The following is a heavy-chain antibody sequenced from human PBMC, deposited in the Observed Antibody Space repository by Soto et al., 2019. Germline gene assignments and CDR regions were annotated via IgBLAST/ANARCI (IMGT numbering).Heavy chain of an antibody. CDR2: ISGSAGST. Sequence: EVQLLESGGGLVQPGGSLRLSCAASGFTFTTYAMSWVRQAPGQGLEWVSAISGSAGSTYYADSVKGRFTISRDNSKNTLYLQMNSLRAEDTAVYYCAKNWDTTFSSSSHWGQGTLVSVSS. CDR3: AKNWDTTFSSSSH. V-gene: IGHV3-23*01. CDR1: GFTFTTYA. D-gene: IGHD6-6*01. J-gene: IGHJ4*02.